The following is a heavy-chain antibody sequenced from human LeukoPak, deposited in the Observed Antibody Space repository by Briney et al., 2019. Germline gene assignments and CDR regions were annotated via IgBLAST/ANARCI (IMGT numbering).Heavy chain of an antibody. V-gene: IGHV4-34*01. D-gene: IGHD6-19*01. CDR1: GGSLSGYY. CDR2: INHSGST. Sequence: PSETLSLTCAVYGGSLSGYYWSWIRQPPGKGLEWIGEINHSGSTNYNPSLKSRVTISVDTSKNQFSLKLSSVTAADTAVYYCARGVGTPGYSSGWISPWGQGTLVTVSS. J-gene: IGHJ4*02. CDR3: ARGVGTPGYSSGWISP.